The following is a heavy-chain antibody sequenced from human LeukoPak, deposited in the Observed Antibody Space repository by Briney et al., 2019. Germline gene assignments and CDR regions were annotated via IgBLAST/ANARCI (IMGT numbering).Heavy chain of an antibody. CDR2: ILGSGSSI. V-gene: IGHV3-48*01. CDR3: ARGDILTGYYYFDY. Sequence: PGGSLRLSCAASGFSFGGYAMNWVRQAPGKGLEWVSSILGSGSSIYYADSVKGRFTISRENAKNSLYLQMNSLRAGDTAVYYCARGDILTGYYYFDYWGQGTLVTVSS. CDR1: GFSFGGYA. J-gene: IGHJ4*02. D-gene: IGHD3-9*01.